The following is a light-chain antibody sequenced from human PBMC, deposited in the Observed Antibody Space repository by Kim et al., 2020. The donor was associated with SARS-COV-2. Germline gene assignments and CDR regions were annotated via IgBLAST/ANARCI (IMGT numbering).Light chain of an antibody. V-gene: IGKV3-20*01. CDR3: QQYGSSPPIT. CDR1: PSHSTTY. Sequence: LSQRDTPSRTGRPSHSTTYLAWYQQRPGQPLRLLIYGTSSRATGIPDRFSGSVSETDFTLTISRLEPEDFGVYYCQQYGSSPPITFGQGTRLEIK. CDR2: GTS. J-gene: IGKJ5*01.